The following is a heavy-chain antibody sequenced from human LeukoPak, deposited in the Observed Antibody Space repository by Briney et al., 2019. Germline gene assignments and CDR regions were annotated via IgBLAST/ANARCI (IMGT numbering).Heavy chain of an antibody. V-gene: IGHV3-23*01. CDR3: AKDLEDSGWHSDPGGY. Sequence: GGSLRLSCAASGFTFSSYAMSWVRQAPGKGLEWVSAISGSGGSTYYADSVKGRFTISRDNSKNTLYLQMNSLRAEDTAVYYCAKDLEDSGWHSDPGGYWGQGTLVTVSS. J-gene: IGHJ4*02. D-gene: IGHD6-19*01. CDR2: ISGSGGST. CDR1: GFTFSSYA.